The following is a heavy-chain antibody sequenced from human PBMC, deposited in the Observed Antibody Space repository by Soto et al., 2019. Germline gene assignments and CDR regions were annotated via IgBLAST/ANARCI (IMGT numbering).Heavy chain of an antibody. J-gene: IGHJ4*02. D-gene: IGHD3-9*01. V-gene: IGHV3-15*01. Sequence: GGSLRLSCAASGFTFSNAWMSWVRQAPGKGLEWVGRIKSKTDGGTTDYAAPVKGRFTISRDDSKNTLYLQMNSLKTEDTAVYYCTIVVPYYDILTGYLRYFDYWGQGTLVTVSS. CDR2: IKSKTDGGTT. CDR1: GFTFSNAW. CDR3: TIVVPYYDILTGYLRYFDY.